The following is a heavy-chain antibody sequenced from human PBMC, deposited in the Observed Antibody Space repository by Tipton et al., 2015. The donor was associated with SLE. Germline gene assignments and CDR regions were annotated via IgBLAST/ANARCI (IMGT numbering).Heavy chain of an antibody. V-gene: IGHV1-69*01. J-gene: IGHJ4*02. CDR1: GGTFSSYA. Sequence: QLVQSGAEVKKPGSSVKVSCKASGGTFSSYAISWVRQAPGQGLEWMGGVIPIFGTANYAQKFQGRVTITADESTSTAYMELSSPRSEDTAVYYCARLVGATTGASFDYWGQGTLVTVSS. CDR3: ARLVGATTGASFDY. D-gene: IGHD1-26*01. CDR2: VIPIFGTA.